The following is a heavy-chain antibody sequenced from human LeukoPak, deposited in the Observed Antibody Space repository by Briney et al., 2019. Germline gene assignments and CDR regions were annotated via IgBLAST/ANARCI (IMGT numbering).Heavy chain of an antibody. J-gene: IGHJ4*02. Sequence: PGGSLRLSCAASGVTFSSVWMIWVRHAPGKGLEWVANIKEDGSEKYYVDSVKGRFTISRDNAKNSLYLQMNSLRAEDTAVYYCAREGGLRLTTRYFDYWGQGTLVTVSS. CDR1: GVTFSSVW. V-gene: IGHV3-7*01. D-gene: IGHD4-17*01. CDR3: AREGGLRLTTRYFDY. CDR2: IKEDGSEK.